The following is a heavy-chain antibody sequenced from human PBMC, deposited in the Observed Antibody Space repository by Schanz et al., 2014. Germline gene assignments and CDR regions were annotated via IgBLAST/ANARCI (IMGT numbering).Heavy chain of an antibody. J-gene: IGHJ4*02. V-gene: IGHV4-34*11. D-gene: IGHD6-19*01. CDR3: ARHGPLAGIPLDY. CDR1: GVSFSFYY. CDR2: VFYPGTT. Sequence: QVHLQQWGAGLLQPSETLSLTCGVGGVSFSFYYWGWIRQPPGKGLEWIGNVFYPGTTYTNPSLRSRLTWPVDTSKNQSSLNRTSGPAADTAVYFCARHGPLAGIPLDYWGRGTLVTVSS.